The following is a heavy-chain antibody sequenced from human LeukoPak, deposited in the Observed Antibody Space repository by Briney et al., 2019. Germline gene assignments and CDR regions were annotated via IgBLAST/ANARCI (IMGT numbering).Heavy chain of an antibody. CDR3: AREGATAFDY. J-gene: IGHJ4*02. V-gene: IGHV3-7*01. CDR2: IKQDGTEK. CDR1: GFTFSIYW. D-gene: IGHD1-26*01. Sequence: GGSLRLSCAASGFTFSIYWMNWVRQAPGKGLEWVANIKQDGTEKYYVDSVKGRFTISRDNAKNSLYLQMNSLRAEDTAVYYCAREGATAFDYWGQGTLVTVSS.